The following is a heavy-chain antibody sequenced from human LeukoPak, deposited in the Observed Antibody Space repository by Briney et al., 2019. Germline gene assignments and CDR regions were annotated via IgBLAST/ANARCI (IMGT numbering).Heavy chain of an antibody. CDR1: GGSFSGYY. Sequence: SETLSLTCAVYGGSFSGYYWSWTRPPPGKGLEWIGGINHSGSTNYNPSLKSRVTISVDPSKNQFSLKLSSVTAADTAVYYCARGRGGSGSYYPNWFDPWGQGTLVTVSS. CDR3: ARGRGGSGSYYPNWFDP. CDR2: INHSGST. V-gene: IGHV4-34*01. D-gene: IGHD3-10*01. J-gene: IGHJ5*02.